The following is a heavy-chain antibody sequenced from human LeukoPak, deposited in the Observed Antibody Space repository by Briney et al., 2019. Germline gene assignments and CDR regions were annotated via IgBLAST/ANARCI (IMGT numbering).Heavy chain of an antibody. D-gene: IGHD3-3*01. V-gene: IGHV4-34*01. Sequence: SETLSLTCDVYGGSFSGYYWSWIRQPPGKGLEWIGEINHSGSTNYNPSLKSRVTISVDTSKNQFSLKLSSVTAADTAVYYCARDSVLRFLGHYYYYGMDVWGQGTTVTVSS. CDR3: ARDSVLRFLGHYYYYGMDV. CDR1: GGSFSGYY. J-gene: IGHJ6*02. CDR2: INHSGST.